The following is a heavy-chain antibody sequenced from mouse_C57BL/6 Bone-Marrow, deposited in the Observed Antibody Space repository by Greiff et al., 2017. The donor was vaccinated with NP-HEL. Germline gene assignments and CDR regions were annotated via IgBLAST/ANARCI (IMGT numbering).Heavy chain of an antibody. D-gene: IGHD2-4*01. CDR1: GYTFTSYW. Sequence: VQLQQPGAELVMPGASVKLSCKASGYTFTSYWMHWVKQRPGQGLEWIGEIDPSDSYTNYNQKFKGKSTLTVDKSSSTAYMQLSSLTSEDSAVYYCARGGLRRTGYYFDYWGQGTTLTVSS. CDR3: ARGGLRRTGYYFDY. V-gene: IGHV1-69*01. J-gene: IGHJ2*01. CDR2: IDPSDSYT.